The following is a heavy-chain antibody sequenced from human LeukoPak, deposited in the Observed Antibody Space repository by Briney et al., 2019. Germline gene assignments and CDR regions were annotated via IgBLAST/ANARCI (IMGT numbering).Heavy chain of an antibody. V-gene: IGHV3-7*01. Sequence: GGSLRLSCAASGFTFNTYWMSWVRQAPGKGLEWVGNIKDDGSAKYYVDSVKGRFTISRDNAKNSLYLQMNNLRAEDTALYYCAIDNSGYGAYVNWGQGTRVTVSS. D-gene: IGHD3-10*01. CDR1: GFTFNTYW. CDR2: IKDDGSAK. J-gene: IGHJ4*02. CDR3: AIDNSGYGAYVN.